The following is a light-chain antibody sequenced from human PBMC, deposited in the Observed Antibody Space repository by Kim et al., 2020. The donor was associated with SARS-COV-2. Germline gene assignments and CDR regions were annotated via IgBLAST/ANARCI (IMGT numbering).Light chain of an antibody. Sequence: APVGDRCTTTCRGHQSISNYLALYQPKPEKVPKLLISAASPLQSGVPSRFSGSGSGTEFTLTISSLQPEDVATYYCENYDNAPLTLGGGTTVEIK. J-gene: IGKJ4*01. CDR3: ENYDNAPLT. CDR2: AAS. V-gene: IGKV1-27*01. CDR1: QSISNY.